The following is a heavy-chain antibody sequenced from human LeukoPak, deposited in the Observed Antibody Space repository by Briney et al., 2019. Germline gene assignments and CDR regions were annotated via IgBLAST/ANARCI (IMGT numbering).Heavy chain of an antibody. V-gene: IGHV3-23*01. Sequence: AGGSLRLSCAASGFTFSSYAMSWIRQAPGKGLEWDSAISGSGGSTYYADSVKGRFTISRDNSKNTLYLQMNSLRAEDTGVYYCGKDSSVVVPAAIPYWGQGTLVSVSS. CDR3: GKDSSVVVPAAIPY. J-gene: IGHJ4*02. D-gene: IGHD2-2*01. CDR1: GFTFSSYA. CDR2: ISGSGGST.